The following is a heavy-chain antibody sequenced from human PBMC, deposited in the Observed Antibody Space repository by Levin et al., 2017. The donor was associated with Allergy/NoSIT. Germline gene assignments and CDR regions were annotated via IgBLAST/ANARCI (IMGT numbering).Heavy chain of an antibody. Sequence: GGSLRLSCAASGFTFDDYGMSWVRQAPGKGLEWVSGINWNGGSTGYADSEKGRLTISRDNAKNSLYLQMNSLRAEDTALYHCARHRFTMNIHDGFDIWGQGTMVIVSS. CDR2: INWNGGST. CDR3: ARHRFTMNIHDGFDI. J-gene: IGHJ3*02. D-gene: IGHD2/OR15-2a*01. CDR1: GFTFDDYG. V-gene: IGHV3-20*01.